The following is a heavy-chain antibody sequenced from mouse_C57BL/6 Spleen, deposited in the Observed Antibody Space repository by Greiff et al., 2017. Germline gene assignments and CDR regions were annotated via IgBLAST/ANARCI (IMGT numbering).Heavy chain of an antibody. CDR3: TRDSSGPLYAMDY. CDR1: GCTFTDYE. J-gene: IGHJ4*01. D-gene: IGHD3-2*02. Sequence: QVQLQQSGAELVRPGASVTLSCKASGCTFTDYEMHWVKQTPVHGLEWIGAIDPETGGTAYNQKFKGKAILTADKSSSTAYMELRSLTSEDSAVYYCTRDSSGPLYAMDYWGQGTSVTVSS. V-gene: IGHV1-15*01. CDR2: IDPETGGT.